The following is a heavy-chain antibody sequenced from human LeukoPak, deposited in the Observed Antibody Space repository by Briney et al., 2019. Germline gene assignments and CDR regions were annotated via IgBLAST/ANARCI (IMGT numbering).Heavy chain of an antibody. J-gene: IGHJ5*02. V-gene: IGHV4-59*01. CDR3: AREGTAGTNLNWFDP. CDR2: ISYSEST. D-gene: IGHD1-1*01. Sequence: SETLSLTCTVPGGSISSYYWSWIRQPPGKGLEWIGYISYSESTNFNPSLKSRVTISVDTSKNQFSLKLSSVTAADTAVYYCAREGTAGTNLNWFDPWGQGTLVTVSS. CDR1: GGSISSYY.